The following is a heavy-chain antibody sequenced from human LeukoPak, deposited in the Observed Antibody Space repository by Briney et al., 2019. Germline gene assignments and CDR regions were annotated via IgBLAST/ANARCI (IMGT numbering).Heavy chain of an antibody. J-gene: IGHJ6*03. CDR1: GGTFSSYA. D-gene: IGHD2-15*01. V-gene: IGHV1-69*13. CDR2: IIPIFGTA. CDR3: AINQAGYCGGGSCYRHEFYYMDV. Sequence: ASVKVSCKASGGTFSSYAISWVRQAPGQGLEWMGGIIPIFGTANYAQKFRGRVTITADESTSTAYMELSSLRSEDTAVYYCAINQAGYCGGGSCYRHEFYYMDVWGKGTSVTVSS.